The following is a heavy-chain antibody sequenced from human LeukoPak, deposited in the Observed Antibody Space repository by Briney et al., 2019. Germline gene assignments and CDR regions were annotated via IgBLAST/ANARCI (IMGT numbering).Heavy chain of an antibody. J-gene: IGHJ3*02. CDR2: ISYDGSNK. CDR3: AREISITMIVVEDPGAFDI. D-gene: IGHD3-22*01. Sequence: GGSLRLSCAASGFTFSSYAMSWVRQAPGKGLEWVAVISYDGSNKYYADSVKGRFTISRDNSKNTLYLQMNSLRAEDTAVYYCAREISITMIVVEDPGAFDIWGQGTMVTVSS. CDR1: GFTFSSYA. V-gene: IGHV3-30-3*01.